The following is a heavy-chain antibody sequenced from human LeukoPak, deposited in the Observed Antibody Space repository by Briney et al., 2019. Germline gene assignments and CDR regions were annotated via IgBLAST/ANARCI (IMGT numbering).Heavy chain of an antibody. D-gene: IGHD3-3*01. V-gene: IGHV4-4*07. Sequence: SETLSLTCTVSGGSISTYYWSWIRQSAGKGLEWIGRVYTSGRNNYNPSLKSRVTLSVDTSKNQFSLKLTSVTAADTAVYYCAREGGFYRPLDYSGQGTLVTVSS. CDR3: AREGGFYRPLDY. CDR1: GGSISTYY. J-gene: IGHJ4*02. CDR2: VYTSGRN.